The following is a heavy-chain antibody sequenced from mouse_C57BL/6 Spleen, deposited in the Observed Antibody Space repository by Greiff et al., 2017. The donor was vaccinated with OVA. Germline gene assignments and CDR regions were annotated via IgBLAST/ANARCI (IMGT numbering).Heavy chain of an antibody. CDR2: IDPSDSYT. CDR1: GYTFTSYW. V-gene: IGHV1-59*01. J-gene: IGHJ4*01. CDR3: ALDRRRGMDY. Sequence: QVQLQQPGAELVRPGTSVKLSCKASGYTFTSYWMHWVKQRPGQGLEWIGVIDPSDSYTNYNQKFKGKATLTVDTSSSTAYMQLSSLTSEDSAIYCCALDRRRGMDYWGQGTSVTVSS.